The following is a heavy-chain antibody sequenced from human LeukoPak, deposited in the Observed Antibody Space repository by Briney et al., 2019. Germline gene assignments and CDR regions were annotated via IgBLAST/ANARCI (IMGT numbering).Heavy chain of an antibody. CDR3: AREEDIVATKPTYYYYMDV. V-gene: IGHV6-1*01. CDR1: GDSVSRNTAG. Sequence: SQTLSLTCVISGDSVSRNTAGWNWIRQSPSRGLEWLRRTYYRSKWYSDFAPSLRNRITINPDTSKNQFSLQLNSVTPEDTAVYYCAREEDIVATKPTYYYYMDVRGKGTTVTISS. J-gene: IGHJ6*03. D-gene: IGHD5-12*01. CDR2: TYYRSKWYS.